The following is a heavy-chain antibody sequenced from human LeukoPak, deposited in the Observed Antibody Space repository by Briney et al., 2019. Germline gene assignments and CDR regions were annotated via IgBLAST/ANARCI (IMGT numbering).Heavy chain of an antibody. Sequence: SETLSLTCTVSGGSISSYYWSWIRQPPGKGLEWIGYIYYSGSTNYNPSLKSRVTISVDTSKNQFSLKLSSVTAADTSVYYCARVRYSSSCYDYWRQGTRVSLSS. J-gene: IGHJ4*02. D-gene: IGHD6-13*01. CDR3: ARVRYSSSCYDY. CDR1: GGSISSYY. V-gene: IGHV4-59*01. CDR2: IYYSGST.